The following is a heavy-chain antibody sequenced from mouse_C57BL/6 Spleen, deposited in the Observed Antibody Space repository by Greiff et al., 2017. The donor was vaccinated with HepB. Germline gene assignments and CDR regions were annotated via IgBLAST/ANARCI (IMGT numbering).Heavy chain of an antibody. V-gene: IGHV14-2*01. Sequence: VQLQQSGAELVKPGASVKLSCTASGFNIKDYYMHWVKQRTEQGLEWIGRIDPEDGENKYTPKFQGKANITADTSSNKAYRQLSSLTSEDTAVYYCARREGYFDVWGTGTTVTVSS. J-gene: IGHJ1*03. CDR3: ARREGYFDV. CDR2: IDPEDGEN. CDR1: GFNIKDYY.